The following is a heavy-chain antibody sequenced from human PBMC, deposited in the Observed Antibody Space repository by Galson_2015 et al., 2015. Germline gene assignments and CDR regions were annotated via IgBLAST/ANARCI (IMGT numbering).Heavy chain of an antibody. CDR2: IDEGGVDL. D-gene: IGHD6-19*01. J-gene: IGHJ4*02. V-gene: IGHV3-7*01. CDR3: ARPSRNSGEDF. Sequence: SLRLSCAASGFIFSNYWMTWVRQTAGKGLEWVAHIDEGGVDLMYVDSVKGRFTISRDNAKNSLYLQMNSLRAEDTGVYFCARPSRNSGEDFWGQGTLVTVSS. CDR1: GFIFSNYW.